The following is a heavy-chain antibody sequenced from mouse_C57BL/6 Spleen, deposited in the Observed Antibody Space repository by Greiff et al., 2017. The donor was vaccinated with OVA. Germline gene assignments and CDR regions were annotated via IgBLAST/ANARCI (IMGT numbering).Heavy chain of an antibody. CDR1: GYTFTDYC. CDR2: IHPCSGNT. CDR3: ARAGGSERGEYYYAMDY. V-gene: IGHV1-76*01. Sequence: QVQLQQPGAELVRPGASVKLSCKASGYTFTDYCIHWVKQRPGQGLEWIARIHPCSGNTYYNEKFKGKATLTVEKSSSTAYMQLSSLTSEDSAVYFCARAGGSERGEYYYAMDYWGQGTSVTVSS. J-gene: IGHJ4*01. D-gene: IGHD1-1*01.